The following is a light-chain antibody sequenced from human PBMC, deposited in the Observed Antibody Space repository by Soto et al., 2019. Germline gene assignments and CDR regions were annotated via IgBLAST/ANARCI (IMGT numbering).Light chain of an antibody. CDR1: SSDIGAYDY. Sequence: QSALTQPASVSGSPRQSITFSCTGTSSDIGAYDYVSWYQQHPGKAPKLMIYEVSNRPSGVSNRFSGSKSGNTASLTISGLQAEDEADYYCSSYRGSSIRPFGTGTKVTVL. V-gene: IGLV2-14*01. J-gene: IGLJ1*01. CDR3: SSYRGSSIRP. CDR2: EVS.